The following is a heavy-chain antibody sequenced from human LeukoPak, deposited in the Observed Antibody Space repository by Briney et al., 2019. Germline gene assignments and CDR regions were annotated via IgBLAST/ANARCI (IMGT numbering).Heavy chain of an antibody. Sequence: PGGSLRLSCAASGFPFSSYAMTWVRQAPGKGLEWVSSISGDGATTYHADSVKGRFTISRDNAKNSLYLQMNSLRAEDTALYYCAKSLNPRYCSSTSCYPDAFDIWGQGTMVTVSS. CDR3: AKSLNPRYCSSTSCYPDAFDI. CDR2: ISGDGATT. D-gene: IGHD2-2*01. J-gene: IGHJ3*02. V-gene: IGHV3-23*01. CDR1: GFPFSSYA.